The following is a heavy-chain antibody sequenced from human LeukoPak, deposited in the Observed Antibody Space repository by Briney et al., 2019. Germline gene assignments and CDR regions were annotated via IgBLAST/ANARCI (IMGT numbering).Heavy chain of an antibody. V-gene: IGHV1-18*04. Sequence: ASVKVSCKASGYTFTSYGISWVRRAPGQGLEWMGWISAYNGNTNYAQKLQGRVTMTTDTSTSTAYMELRSLRSDDTAVYYCARGEKTVLRYFDYSYWGQGTLVTVSS. CDR2: ISAYNGNT. CDR1: GYTFTSYG. D-gene: IGHD3-9*01. J-gene: IGHJ4*02. CDR3: ARGEKTVLRYFDYSY.